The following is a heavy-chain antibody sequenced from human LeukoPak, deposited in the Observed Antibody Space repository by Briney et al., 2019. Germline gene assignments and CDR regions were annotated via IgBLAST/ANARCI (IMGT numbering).Heavy chain of an antibody. J-gene: IGHJ4*02. CDR1: GFTFSNYW. CDR3: ARGGYYYDSSGYFWYFDY. Sequence: GGSHRLSCAASGFTFSNYWMHWVRQAPGKGLVWVSRINTDAINTGYADSVKGRFTISRNNAKNTLYLQMNSLRAEDTAVYYCARGGYYYDSSGYFWYFDYWGQGTLVPLSS. D-gene: IGHD3-22*01. V-gene: IGHV3-74*01. CDR2: INTDAINT.